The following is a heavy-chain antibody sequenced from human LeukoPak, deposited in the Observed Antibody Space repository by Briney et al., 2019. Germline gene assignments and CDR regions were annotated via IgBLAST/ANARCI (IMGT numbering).Heavy chain of an antibody. Sequence: PLETLSLTCTVSGGSISSGDYYWSWIRQPPGKGLEWIGYFFYGANTNYNPSLKSRVTISVDTSKNQFSLKLTSVTAADTAFYYCARHPARGQQGYAFDIWGQGTMVTVSS. D-gene: IGHD6-13*01. V-gene: IGHV4-61*08. CDR3: ARHPARGQQGYAFDI. CDR2: FFYGANT. CDR1: GGSISSGDYY. J-gene: IGHJ3*02.